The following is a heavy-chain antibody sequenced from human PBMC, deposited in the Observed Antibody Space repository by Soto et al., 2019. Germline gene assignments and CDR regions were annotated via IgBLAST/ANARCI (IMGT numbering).Heavy chain of an antibody. CDR2: INPSGGST. Sequence: GASVKVSCKASGYTFTSYYMHWVRQAPGQGLEWMGIINPSGGSTSYAQKFQGRVTMTRDTSTSTVYMELSSLRSEDTAVYYCAREIFPLLYYYGMDVWGQGTTVTVS. CDR1: GYTFTSYY. V-gene: IGHV1-46*01. CDR3: AREIFPLLYYYGMDV. J-gene: IGHJ6*02. D-gene: IGHD3-9*01.